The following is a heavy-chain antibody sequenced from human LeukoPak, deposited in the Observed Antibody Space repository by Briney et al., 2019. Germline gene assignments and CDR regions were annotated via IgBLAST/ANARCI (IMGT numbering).Heavy chain of an antibody. D-gene: IGHD3-3*01. CDR1: GGSFSSYY. CDR3: ASIDFWSDY. CDR2: INHSGST. V-gene: IGHV4-34*01. J-gene: IGHJ4*02. Sequence: SETLSLTCAVYGGSFSSYYWSWIRQPPGKGLEWIGEINHSGSTSYNPSLKSRVTMSVDTSKNQFSLKVSSVTAADTAVYYCASIDFWSDYWGQGTLVTVSS.